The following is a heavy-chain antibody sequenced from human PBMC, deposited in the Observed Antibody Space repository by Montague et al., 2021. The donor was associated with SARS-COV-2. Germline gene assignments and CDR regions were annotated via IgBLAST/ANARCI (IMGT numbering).Heavy chain of an antibody. CDR3: VGLRVVIGGHYPLHVDD. CDR2: INHRGST. CDR1: AGSFSDYS. J-gene: IGHJ4*02. V-gene: IGHV4-34*01. D-gene: IGHD3-3*01. Sequence: SETLSLTCAVYAGSFSDYSWTWIRQPPGKGLEWIGEINHRGSTNYNPSLKSRVTISVDTSKNQFSLKMTSVTAADTAVYSCVGLRVVIGGHYPLHVDDWGQGTLVTVSP.